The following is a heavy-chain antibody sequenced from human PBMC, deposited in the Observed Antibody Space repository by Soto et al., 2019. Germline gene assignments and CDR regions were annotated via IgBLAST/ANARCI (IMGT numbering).Heavy chain of an antibody. CDR3: ARLSDY. Sequence: PGESLKISCRASGYSFPTYWISWVRQMPGKGLEWMGRIDPSDSKTYYSPSFQGHVTISADKSTSTAYLQLSNLKASDTAMYYCARLSDYWGQGTQVTVSS. V-gene: IGHV5-10-1*01. CDR1: GYSFPTYW. J-gene: IGHJ4*02. CDR2: IDPSDSKT.